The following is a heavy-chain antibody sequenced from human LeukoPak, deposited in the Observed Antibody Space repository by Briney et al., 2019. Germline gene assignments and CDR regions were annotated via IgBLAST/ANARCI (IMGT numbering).Heavy chain of an antibody. D-gene: IGHD1-20*01. V-gene: IGHV1-24*01. J-gene: IGHJ3*02. CDR3: AVDYGITGLWDAFDI. CDR2: FDPEDGET. CDR1: GYTLTELS. Sequence: GASVKVSCKVSGYTLTELSMHWVRQAPGKGLEWMGGFDPEDGETIYAQKFQGRVTMTEDTSTDTAYMELSSLRSEDTAVYYCAVDYGITGLWDAFDIWGQGTKVTVSS.